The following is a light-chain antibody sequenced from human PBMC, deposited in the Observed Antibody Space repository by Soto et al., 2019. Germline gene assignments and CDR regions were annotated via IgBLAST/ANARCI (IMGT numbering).Light chain of an antibody. CDR1: QSVANK. CDR3: QQYNDWPPFT. CDR2: HAS. J-gene: IGKJ5*01. Sequence: ETVMTQSPATLSASPGEGVTLSCRASQSVANKLAWYQQKPGQGPRLIIFHASIRATGVPARFSGSGSGTDFTLTVSSLQSEDFAVYYCQQYNDWPPFTFGQGTRLEMK. V-gene: IGKV3-15*01.